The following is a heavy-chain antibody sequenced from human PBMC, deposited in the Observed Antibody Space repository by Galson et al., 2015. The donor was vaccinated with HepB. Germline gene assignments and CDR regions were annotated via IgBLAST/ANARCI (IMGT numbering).Heavy chain of an antibody. J-gene: IGHJ4*02. D-gene: IGHD3-22*01. CDR3: AKGGGAITMIVVI. CDR1: GFTFSSYA. CDR2: ISGSGGST. V-gene: IGHV3-23*01. Sequence: SLRLSCAASGFTFSSYAMSWVRQAPGKGLEWVSVISGSGGSTYYADSVKGRFTISRDNSKNTLYLQMNSLRAEDTAVYYRAKGGGAITMIVVIWGQGTLVTVSS.